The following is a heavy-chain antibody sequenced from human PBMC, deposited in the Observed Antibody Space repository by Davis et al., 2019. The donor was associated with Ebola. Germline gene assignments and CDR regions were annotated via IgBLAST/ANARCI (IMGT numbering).Heavy chain of an antibody. J-gene: IGHJ4*02. CDR2: INSDGRST. Sequence: PGGSLRLSCAASGFTFSSYWMHWVRHAPGKGLVWVARINSDGRSTIYADSVMGRFTISRDNARNTLSLQMNSLRAEDTAVYYCASSTLVWFGELNDYWGQGTLVTVSS. D-gene: IGHD3-10*01. CDR1: GFTFSSYW. V-gene: IGHV3-74*01. CDR3: ASSTLVWFGELNDY.